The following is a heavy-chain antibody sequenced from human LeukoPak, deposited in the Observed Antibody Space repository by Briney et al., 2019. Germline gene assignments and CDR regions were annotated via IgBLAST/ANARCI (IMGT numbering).Heavy chain of an antibody. CDR2: ISSSSSYI. D-gene: IGHD2-15*01. Sequence: GGSLRLSCAASGFTFSSYSMTWVRQAPGKGLEWVSSISSSSSYIYYADSVKGRFTISRDNAKNSLYLQVNSLRAEDTAVYYCARDDASAVVVAATYYYYGMDVWGQGTTVTASS. V-gene: IGHV3-21*01. CDR1: GFTFSSYS. J-gene: IGHJ6*02. CDR3: ARDDASAVVVAATYYYYGMDV.